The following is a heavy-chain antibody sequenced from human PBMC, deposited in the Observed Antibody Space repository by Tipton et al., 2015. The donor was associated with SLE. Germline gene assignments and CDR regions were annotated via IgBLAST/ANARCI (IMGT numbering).Heavy chain of an antibody. CDR3: VRDSGYDSFDY. Sequence: TLSLTCTVSGASFSNYYWTWIRQPAGKGVEWIGRIYISGSTNYNPSLRSRVTMSIDTSRNQFSLNLSSVTAADTAVYYCVRDSGYDSFDYWGQGTLVTVSS. CDR2: IYISGST. D-gene: IGHD5-12*01. CDR1: GASFSNYY. V-gene: IGHV4-4*07. J-gene: IGHJ4*02.